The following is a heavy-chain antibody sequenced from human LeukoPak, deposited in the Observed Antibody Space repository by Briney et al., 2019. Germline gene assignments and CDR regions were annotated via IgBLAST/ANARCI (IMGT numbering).Heavy chain of an antibody. V-gene: IGHV4-34*01. CDR1: GGSFSGYY. J-gene: IGHJ6*02. CDR3: ARGGVSTSYSYYYYGMDV. Sequence: KPSETLSLTCAVYGGSFSGYYWSWIRQPPGKGLEWIGYIYHSGSTYYNPSLKSRVTTSVDRSKNQFSLKLSSVTAADTAVYYCARGGVSTSYSYYYYGMDVWGQGTTVTVSS. D-gene: IGHD2-2*01. CDR2: IYHSGST.